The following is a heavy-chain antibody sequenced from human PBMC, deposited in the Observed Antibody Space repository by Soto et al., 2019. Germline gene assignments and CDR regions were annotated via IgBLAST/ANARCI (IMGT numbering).Heavy chain of an antibody. CDR2: VWYDGSKT. V-gene: IGHV3-33*01. Sequence: GGSLRLSCAASGFAFSSYGIHWVRQAPGKGLEWVAIVWYDGSKTYYADSVKGRFTISRDNSKNALYLQMNSLRAEDTAVYYCAREFWFGESRTFDYWGPGTLVTVS. CDR3: AREFWFGESRTFDY. J-gene: IGHJ4*02. D-gene: IGHD3-10*01. CDR1: GFAFSSYG.